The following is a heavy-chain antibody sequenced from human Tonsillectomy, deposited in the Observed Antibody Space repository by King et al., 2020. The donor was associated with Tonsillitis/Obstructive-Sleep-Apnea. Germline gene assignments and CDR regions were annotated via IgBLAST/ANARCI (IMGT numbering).Heavy chain of an antibody. CDR1: GFTFSNAW. D-gene: IGHD2-21*02. Sequence: VQLVESGGGLVKPGGSLRLSCAASGFTFSNAWMNWVRQAPGKGLEWVGRIKSKTDGGTTDYAAPVKGRFTISRDDSKNTLYLQMNSLKTEDTAVYYCTTAVVVTASPGYYYGMDVWGQGTTVTVSS. CDR2: IKSKTDGGTT. CDR3: TTAVVVTASPGYYYGMDV. J-gene: IGHJ6*02. V-gene: IGHV3-15*07.